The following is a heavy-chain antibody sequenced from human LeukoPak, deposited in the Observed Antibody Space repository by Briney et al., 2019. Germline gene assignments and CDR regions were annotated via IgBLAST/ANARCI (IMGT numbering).Heavy chain of an antibody. J-gene: IGHJ4*02. V-gene: IGHV1-46*01. CDR1: GYTFTSYY. Sequence: ASMKVSCKASGYTFTSYYMHWVRQAPGQGLEWMGIINPSGGSTSYAQKFQGRVTMTRDTSTSTVYMELSSLRSEDTAVYYCARVKYYYDSSGYPTAAFDIWGQGTLVTVSS. D-gene: IGHD3-22*01. CDR3: ARVKYYYDSSGYPTAAFDI. CDR2: INPSGGST.